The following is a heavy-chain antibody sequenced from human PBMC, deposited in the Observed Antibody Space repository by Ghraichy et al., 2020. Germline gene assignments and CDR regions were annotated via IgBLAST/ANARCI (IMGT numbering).Heavy chain of an antibody. CDR1: GYTFTNYG. J-gene: IGHJ5*02. CDR3: ARGINWFDP. Sequence: ASEKVSCKASGYTFTNYGITWVRQAPGQGLEWVGWIRYNGNTNYAENLQARVSMTTDISTSTAYMELRSLRSDDTAVYYCARGINWFDPWGQGTLVTVSS. D-gene: IGHD3-16*01. CDR2: IRYNGNT. V-gene: IGHV1-18*04.